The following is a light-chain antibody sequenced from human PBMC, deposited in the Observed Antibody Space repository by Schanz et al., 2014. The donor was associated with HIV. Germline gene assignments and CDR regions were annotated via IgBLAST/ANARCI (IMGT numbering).Light chain of an antibody. J-gene: IGKJ1*01. Sequence: EIVLTQSPGTLSLSPGERATLSCRASQSVSSSYLAWYHQKPGQAPRLLIYGASTSATGIPARFSGSGSGTDFTLTISRLEPEDFAVYYCQQYGSSPLFGQGTKVEIK. CDR2: GAS. CDR1: QSVSSSY. CDR3: QQYGSSPL. V-gene: IGKV3-20*01.